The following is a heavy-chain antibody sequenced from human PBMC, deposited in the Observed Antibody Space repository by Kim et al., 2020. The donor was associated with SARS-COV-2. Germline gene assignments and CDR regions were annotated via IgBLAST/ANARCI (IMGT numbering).Heavy chain of an antibody. CDR3: AKDLLITMIVVVRGAAFDI. D-gene: IGHD3-22*01. V-gene: IGHV3-23*01. Sequence: GGSLRLSCAASGFTFSSYAMSWVRQAPGKGLEWVSAISGSGGSTYYADSVKGRFTISRDNSKNTLYLQMNSLRAEDTAVYYCAKDLLITMIVVVRGAAFDIWGQGTMVTVSA. CDR1: GFTFSSYA. J-gene: IGHJ3*02. CDR2: ISGSGGST.